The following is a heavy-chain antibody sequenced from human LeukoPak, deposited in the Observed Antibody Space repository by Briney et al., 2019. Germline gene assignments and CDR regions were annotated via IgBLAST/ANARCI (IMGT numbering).Heavy chain of an antibody. Sequence: PAGTLSLSCAASGFTFDDYALRWVRQAPGKGLEWVSGISWNSCSIGYEDPKKGPLTITRDITKNSQYLQMNSLRAEDTPLYYCAKDQADYYDCSGPKCAFDIWGQGTMVTVSS. CDR1: GFTFDDYA. D-gene: IGHD3-22*01. V-gene: IGHV3-9*01. CDR2: ISWNSCSI. J-gene: IGHJ3*02. CDR3: AKDQADYYDCSGPKCAFDI.